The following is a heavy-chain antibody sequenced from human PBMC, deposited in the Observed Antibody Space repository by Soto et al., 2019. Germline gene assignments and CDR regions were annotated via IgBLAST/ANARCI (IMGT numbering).Heavy chain of an antibody. D-gene: IGHD3-3*01. CDR1: GFTFSSYG. Sequence: GGSLRLSCAASGFTFSSYGMHWVRQAPGKGLEWVAVISYDGSNKYYADSVKGRFTISRDNSKNTLYLQMNSLRAEDTAVYYCAKDPNVLRFLEWLSHFDYWGQGTLVTVSS. CDR3: AKDPNVLRFLEWLSHFDY. J-gene: IGHJ4*02. CDR2: ISYDGSNK. V-gene: IGHV3-30*18.